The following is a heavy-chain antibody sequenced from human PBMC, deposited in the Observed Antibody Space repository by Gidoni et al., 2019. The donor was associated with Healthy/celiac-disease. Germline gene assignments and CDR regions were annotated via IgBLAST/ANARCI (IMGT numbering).Heavy chain of an antibody. Sequence: QVQLVQSGAEVKKPGSSVTVSCKASGGTFSSYAISWVRQAPGQGLEWMGGIIPIFGTANYAQKFQGRVTITADESTSTAYMELSSLRSEDTAVYYCASRALRTVTTNNWFYPWGQGTLVTVSS. CDR2: IIPIFGTA. D-gene: IGHD4-4*01. CDR1: GGTFSSYA. V-gene: IGHV1-69*01. CDR3: ASRALRTVTTNNWFYP. J-gene: IGHJ5*02.